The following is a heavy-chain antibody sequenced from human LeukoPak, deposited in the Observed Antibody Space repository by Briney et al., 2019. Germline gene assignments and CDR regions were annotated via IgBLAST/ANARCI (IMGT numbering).Heavy chain of an antibody. CDR3: ARDSEDQWVSFWSGYDWFDP. J-gene: IGHJ5*02. Sequence: ALVKVSCKASGYTFTSYGISWVRQAPGQGLEWMGWIGAYNGNTNYAQKLQGRVTMTTDTSTSTAYMELRSLRSDDTAVYYCARDSEDQWVSFWSGYDWFDPWGQGTLVTVSS. CDR1: GYTFTSYG. V-gene: IGHV1-18*01. D-gene: IGHD3-3*01. CDR2: IGAYNGNT.